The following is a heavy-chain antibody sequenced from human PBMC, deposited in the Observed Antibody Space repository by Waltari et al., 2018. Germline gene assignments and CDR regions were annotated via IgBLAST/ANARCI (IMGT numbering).Heavy chain of an antibody. Sequence: EVQLVESGGGLVQPGGYLRISCAGAGFTFSSYGICGGRQAPGKGLEWVANIKEDGSQKYYVASVEGRFTISRDNAENAAYLQMSSLRAEDTAVYYCARPSGNGWFSFWGQGTLVTVSS. CDR2: IKEDGSQK. CDR1: GFTFSSYG. D-gene: IGHD6-25*01. J-gene: IGHJ5*01. CDR3: ARPSGNGWFSF. V-gene: IGHV3-7*01.